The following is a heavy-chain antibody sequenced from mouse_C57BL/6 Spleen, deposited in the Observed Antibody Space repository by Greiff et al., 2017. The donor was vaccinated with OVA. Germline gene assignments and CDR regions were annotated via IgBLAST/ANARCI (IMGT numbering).Heavy chain of an antibody. Sequence: EVMLVESGGGLVKPGGSLKLSCAASGFTFSDYGIHWVRQAPEKGLEWVAYISSGSSTIYYADTVKGRFTISRDNAKNTLFLQMTSLRSEDTAMYYCARRLVYFDYWGQGTTLTVSS. J-gene: IGHJ2*01. CDR3: ARRLVYFDY. D-gene: IGHD2-2*01. CDR2: ISSGSSTI. V-gene: IGHV5-17*01. CDR1: GFTFSDYG.